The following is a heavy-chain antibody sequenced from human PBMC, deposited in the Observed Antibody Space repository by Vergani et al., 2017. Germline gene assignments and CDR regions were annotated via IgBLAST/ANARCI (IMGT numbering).Heavy chain of an antibody. CDR1: GFTFNHYD. J-gene: IGHJ6*02. Sequence: EVQLLESGGDLVQPGGSLRLSCAASGFTFNHYDMNWVRQAPGKGLEWVSGISGSGGSTYYAGSVKGRFTISRDSSKNTLYLQMNSLSAGDTAVYYCTKANPRNSGYDYLFYYHAMDVWGQGTTVTFSS. V-gene: IGHV3-23*01. CDR3: TKANPRNSGYDYLFYYHAMDV. CDR2: ISGSGGST. D-gene: IGHD5-12*01.